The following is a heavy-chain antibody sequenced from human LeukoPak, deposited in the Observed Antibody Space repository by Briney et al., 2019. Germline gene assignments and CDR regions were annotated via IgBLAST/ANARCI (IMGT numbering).Heavy chain of an antibody. D-gene: IGHD3-9*01. CDR1: GFTFSSYS. Sequence: PGGSLRLSCAASGFTFSSYSMNWVRQAPGKGLEWVSSISSSSSYIYYAESVKGRFTISRDNAKNSLYLQMNSLRAEDTAVYYCARDVRVMGYFDLNFDYWGQGTLVTVSS. J-gene: IGHJ4*02. CDR2: ISSSSSYI. V-gene: IGHV3-21*01. CDR3: ARDVRVMGYFDLNFDY.